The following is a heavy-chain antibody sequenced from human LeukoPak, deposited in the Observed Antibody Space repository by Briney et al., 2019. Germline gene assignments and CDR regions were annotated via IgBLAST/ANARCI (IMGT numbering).Heavy chain of an antibody. J-gene: IGHJ3*02. D-gene: IGHD3-22*01. V-gene: IGHV4-39*07. CDR3: ARVADYYDSSGAFDAFDI. Sequence: PSETLSLTCSVSGGFISSSSYSWGWIRQPPGKGLEWIGSIYYSGSTYYNPSLKSRVTISVDTSKNQFSLKLSSVTAADTAVYYCARVADYYDSSGAFDAFDIWGQGTMVTVSS. CDR1: GGFISSSSYS. CDR2: IYYSGST.